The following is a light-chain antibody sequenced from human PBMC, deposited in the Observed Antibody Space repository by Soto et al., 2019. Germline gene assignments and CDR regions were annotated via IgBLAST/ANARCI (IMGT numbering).Light chain of an antibody. CDR3: QQYYITPLT. CDR2: WAS. J-gene: IGKJ4*01. V-gene: IGKV4-1*01. Sequence: DIVMTQSPDSLAVSLGERATINCKSSQSVLYSADNKNYLTWYQQKPGQPPKLLIYWASTRESGVPDRFSGSGSGTDFTLTISSLQAKDVAVYYCQQYYITPLTFGGGTKVDIK. CDR1: QSVLYSADNKNY.